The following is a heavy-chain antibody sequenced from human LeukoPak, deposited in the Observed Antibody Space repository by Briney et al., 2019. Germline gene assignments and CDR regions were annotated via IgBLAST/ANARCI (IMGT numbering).Heavy chain of an antibody. CDR3: ARWESANDLIFDY. CDR1: GFTFSSYS. Sequence: GGSLRLSCAASGFTFSSYSMNWVRQAPGKGLEWVSYISSSGINTYYADSVKGRFTISRDNAKNSVYLQMNSLRDEDTAVYYCARWESANDLIFDYWGQGTLVTVSS. CDR2: ISSSGINT. V-gene: IGHV3-48*02. J-gene: IGHJ4*02. D-gene: IGHD1-1*01.